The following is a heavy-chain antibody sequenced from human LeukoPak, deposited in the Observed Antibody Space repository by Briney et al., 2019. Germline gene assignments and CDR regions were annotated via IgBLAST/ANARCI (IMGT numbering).Heavy chain of an antibody. CDR2: IYYSGSTNSGST. J-gene: IGHJ4*02. V-gene: IGHV4-59*01. Sequence: SETLSLTCTVSGGSISSFYWSWIRQPPGKGLEWIAYIYYSGSTNSGSTNYNPSLKSRVTISVDTSKNQFSLKLSSVTAADTAVYYCAGDTAISFFDYWGQGTLVTVSS. D-gene: IGHD5-18*01. CDR3: AGDTAISFFDY. CDR1: GGSISSFY.